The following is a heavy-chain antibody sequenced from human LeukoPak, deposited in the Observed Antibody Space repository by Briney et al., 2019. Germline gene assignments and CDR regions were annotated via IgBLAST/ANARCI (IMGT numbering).Heavy chain of an antibody. Sequence: SETLSLTCTVSGDSTSSSTYYWDWIRQDPGKGLEWIGNIYDSGTTHYNPSLKSRVTISGDTSKNQFSLKLNSVTAADTAIYYCATHRRSGSGGSENAFEIWGQGTMVTVSS. J-gene: IGHJ3*02. V-gene: IGHV4-39*01. CDR1: GDSTSSSTYY. D-gene: IGHD5-12*01. CDR3: ATHRRSGSGGSENAFEI. CDR2: IYDSGTT.